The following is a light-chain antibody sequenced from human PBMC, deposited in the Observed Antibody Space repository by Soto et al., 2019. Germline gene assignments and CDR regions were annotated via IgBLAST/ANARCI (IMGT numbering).Light chain of an antibody. Sequence: QSVLTQPASVSGCPVQSSTISCAGTSSDIGAYNFVSSYQQHPGKVPKPLISAVSPPPSGVSARFSGSKSATMASLTLSVIPPENARDYYFSLNTSRTTAMFGGGPKVPVL. CDR2: AVS. CDR1: SSDIGAYNF. J-gene: IGLJ3*02. CDR3: SLNTSRTTAM. V-gene: IGLV2-14*03.